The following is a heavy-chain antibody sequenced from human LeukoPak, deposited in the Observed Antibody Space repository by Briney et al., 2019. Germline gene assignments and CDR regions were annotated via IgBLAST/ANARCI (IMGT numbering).Heavy chain of an antibody. CDR2: IKQDGSEK. J-gene: IGHJ4*02. V-gene: IGHV3-7*01. CDR1: GFTFSSYW. CDR3: ARIPVGATLVDTYYFDY. Sequence: PGGSLRLSCAASGFTFSSYWMSWVRQAPGKGLEWVANIKQDGSEKYYVDSVKGRFTISRDNAKNSLYLQMNSLRAEDTAVYYCARIPVGATLVDTYYFDYWGQGTLVTVSS. D-gene: IGHD1-26*01.